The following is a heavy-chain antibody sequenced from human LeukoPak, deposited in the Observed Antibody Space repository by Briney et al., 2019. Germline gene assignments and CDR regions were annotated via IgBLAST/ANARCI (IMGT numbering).Heavy chain of an antibody. J-gene: IGHJ2*01. V-gene: IGHV4-34*01. CDR2: INHSGST. CDR3: ARGFRIAATRYFDL. Sequence: SETLSLTCAVYGGSFSGYYWSWIRQPPGKGLEWIGEINHSGSTNYNPSLKSRVTISVDTSKNQFSLKLSSVTAADTAVYYCARGFRIAATRYFDLWGRGTLVTVSS. D-gene: IGHD6-6*01. CDR1: GGSFSGYY.